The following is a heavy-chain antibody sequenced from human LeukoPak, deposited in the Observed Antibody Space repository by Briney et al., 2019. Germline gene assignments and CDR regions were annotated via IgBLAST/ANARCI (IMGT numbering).Heavy chain of an antibody. CDR2: INPSGGST. Sequence: GASVKVSCKASGYTFTSYYMHWVRQAPGQGLEWMGIINPSGGSTSYARKFQGRVTMTRDMSTSTVYMELSSLRSEDTAVYYCASSWWELHEARFDYWGQGILVTDSS. J-gene: IGHJ4*02. CDR1: GYTFTSYY. CDR3: ASSWWELHEARFDY. V-gene: IGHV1-46*01. D-gene: IGHD1-26*01.